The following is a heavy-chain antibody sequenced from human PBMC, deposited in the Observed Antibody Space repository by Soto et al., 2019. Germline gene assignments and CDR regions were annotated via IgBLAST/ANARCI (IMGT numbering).Heavy chain of an antibody. D-gene: IGHD2-2*01. CDR3: VKFSLSGSCSSTNCYPDS. Sequence: GGSLRLSCAASGFTFGSFAFSWVRQAPGEGLEWVSAISMTGGATYYADSVKGRFTISRDDSRETLFLKMNSLKAEDTATYYCVKFSLSGSCSSTNCYPDSWGQGTLVTVSS. V-gene: IGHV3-23*01. J-gene: IGHJ4*02. CDR1: GFTFGSFA. CDR2: ISMTGGAT.